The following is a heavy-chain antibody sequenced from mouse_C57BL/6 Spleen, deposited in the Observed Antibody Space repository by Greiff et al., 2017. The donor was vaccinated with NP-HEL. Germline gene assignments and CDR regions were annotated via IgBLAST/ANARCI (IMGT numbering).Heavy chain of an antibody. CDR3: AKGPELGPYAMDY. CDR1: GYTFTSYW. J-gene: IGHJ4*01. V-gene: IGHV1-55*01. D-gene: IGHD4-1*01. Sequence: VQLQQPGAELVKPGASVKMSCKASGYTFTSYWLTWVKQRPGQGLEWIGDIYPGSGSTNYNEKFKSKATLTVDTSSSTAYMQLSSLTSEDSAVYYCAKGPELGPYAMDYWGQGTSVTVSS. CDR2: IYPGSGST.